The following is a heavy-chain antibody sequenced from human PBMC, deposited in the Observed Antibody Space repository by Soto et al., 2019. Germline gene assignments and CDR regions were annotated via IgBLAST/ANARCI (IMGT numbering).Heavy chain of an antibody. CDR3: ARTSYSSSWYDNY. Sequence: QLQLQESGPGLVKPSETLSLTCTVSGGSISSSSYYWGWIRQPPGKGLEWIGRIDYSGSTYYNPSLKSRVTISVDTSKNQFSLKLSSVTAADTAVYYCARTSYSSSWYDNYWGQGTLVTVSS. J-gene: IGHJ4*02. V-gene: IGHV4-39*01. CDR2: IDYSGST. D-gene: IGHD6-13*01. CDR1: GGSISSSSYY.